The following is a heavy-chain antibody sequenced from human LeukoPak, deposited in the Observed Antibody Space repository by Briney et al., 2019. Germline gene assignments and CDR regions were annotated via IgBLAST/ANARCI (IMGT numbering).Heavy chain of an antibody. V-gene: IGHV4-59*11. J-gene: IGHJ5*02. CDR3: TRDRIDGYNYVDL. CDR1: GGSISSHY. D-gene: IGHD5-24*01. Sequence: PSETLSLTCIVSGGSISSHYWSWIRQPPGKGLEWIGYISYSGVTESNPSLKSRVTISVDTSKNQFSLKLSSVTAADTAVYYCTRDRIDGYNYVDLWGQGTLVTVSS. CDR2: ISYSGVT.